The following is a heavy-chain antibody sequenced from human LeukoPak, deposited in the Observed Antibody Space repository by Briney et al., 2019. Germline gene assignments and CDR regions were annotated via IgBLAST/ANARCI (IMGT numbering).Heavy chain of an antibody. V-gene: IGHV4-4*09. Sequence: SETLSLTCTVSGGSISSYYWSWIRQPPGKGLEWIGYIYTSGSTNYNPSLKSRVTISVDTSKNQFSLKLSSVTAADTAVYYCARLTYYYDSSAFDYWGQGTLVTVSS. J-gene: IGHJ4*02. CDR3: ARLTYYYDSSAFDY. D-gene: IGHD3-22*01. CDR2: IYTSGST. CDR1: GGSISSYY.